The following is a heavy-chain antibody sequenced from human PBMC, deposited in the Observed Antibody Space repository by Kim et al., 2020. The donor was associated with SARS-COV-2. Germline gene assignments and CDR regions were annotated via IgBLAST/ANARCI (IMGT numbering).Heavy chain of an antibody. D-gene: IGHD5-18*01. CDR3: TTGIQHDFGY. V-gene: IGHV3-48*02. Sequence: GGSLRLSCATSGFRFSDYSMNWVRQAPGKGLEWVSYITGLSSTIYYADFVKGRIIISRDNAKSSVHLQMNSLKDDDTALYYCTTGIQHDFGYWGQGVLVTVSS. J-gene: IGHJ4*02. CDR2: ITGLSSTI. CDR1: GFRFSDYS.